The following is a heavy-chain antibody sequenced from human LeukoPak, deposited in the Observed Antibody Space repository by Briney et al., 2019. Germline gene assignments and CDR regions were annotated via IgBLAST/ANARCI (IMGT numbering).Heavy chain of an antibody. CDR2: VFYSGST. CDR1: GGSISSSSYY. V-gene: IGHV4-39*07. D-gene: IGHD3-22*01. J-gene: IGHJ4*02. CDR3: SAYYRRFGRSIDY. Sequence: PSETLSLTCTVSGGSISSSSYYWGWIRQPPGKGLEWIGSVFYSGSTYYSPSLKSRVTISADTSKKQFSLKVTSVTAADTAVYYCSAYYRRFGRSIDYWGQGTLVTVSS.